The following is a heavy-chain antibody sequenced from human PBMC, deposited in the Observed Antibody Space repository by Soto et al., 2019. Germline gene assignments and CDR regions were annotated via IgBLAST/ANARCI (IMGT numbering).Heavy chain of an antibody. CDR1: GGSITSSGYY. CDR2: IISYSGNT. Sequence: PSETLSLTCTVSGGSITSSGYYWGWVRQPPGKGLEWIGSIISYSGNTYYNPSLRSRVTVSLDTSKNQFSLKLTSVTAADTAIYYCARSPDGTVITATWLDPWGQGTLVTVSS. D-gene: IGHD4-17*01. V-gene: IGHV4-39*01. J-gene: IGHJ5*02. CDR3: ARSPDGTVITATWLDP.